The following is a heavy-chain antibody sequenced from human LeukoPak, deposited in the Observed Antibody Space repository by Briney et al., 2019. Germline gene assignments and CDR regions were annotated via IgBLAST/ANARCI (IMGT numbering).Heavy chain of an antibody. J-gene: IGHJ4*02. CDR1: GFTFSSYA. CDR3: AGEITGDVAY. CDR2: ISYDGSNK. D-gene: IGHD7-27*01. V-gene: IGHV3-30-3*01. Sequence: GGSLRLSCAASGFTFSSYAMHWVRQAPGKGLEWVAVISYDGSNKYYADSVKGRFTISRDNSKNTLYLQMNSLRAEDTAVYYCAGEITGDVAYWGQGTLVTVAS.